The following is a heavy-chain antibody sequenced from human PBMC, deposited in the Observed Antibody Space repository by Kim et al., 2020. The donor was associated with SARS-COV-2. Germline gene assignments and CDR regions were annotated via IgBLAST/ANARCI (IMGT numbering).Heavy chain of an antibody. D-gene: IGHD3-3*02. V-gene: IGHV3-43*01. J-gene: IGHJ4*03. Sequence: GGSLRLSCAASGFIFHEYTMHWVRQAPGKGLEWVALITWGGGSTFYADSVSDRFTISRYNSENSLYLQMNSLTIEDSALYYCVKEKSRICDYLGHGTLVT. CDR2: ITWGGGST. CDR1: GFIFHEYT. CDR3: VKEKSRICDY.